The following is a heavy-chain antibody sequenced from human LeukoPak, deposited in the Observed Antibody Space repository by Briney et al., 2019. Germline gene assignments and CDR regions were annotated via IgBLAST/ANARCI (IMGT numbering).Heavy chain of an antibody. D-gene: IGHD3-22*01. CDR3: ARDSEFITFDY. Sequence: SVKVSCKASGGTFSSYAISWVRQAPGQGLEWMGRIIPIFGIANYAQKFQGRVTITADKSTSTAYMELSSLRSEDTAVYYCARDSEFITFDYWGQGTLVTVSS. J-gene: IGHJ4*02. V-gene: IGHV1-69*04. CDR1: GGTFSSYA. CDR2: IIPIFGIA.